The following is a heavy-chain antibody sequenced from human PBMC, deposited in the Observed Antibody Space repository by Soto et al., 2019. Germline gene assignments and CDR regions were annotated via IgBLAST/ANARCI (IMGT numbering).Heavy chain of an antibody. CDR2: IVPFFGLS. D-gene: IGHD6-6*01. Sequence: EASVKVSCKASGGTFNTYGISWVRQAPGQGLEWMGGIVPFFGLSNNAQKFQGRVTISAGESTNTAYMELSSLRSDDTAVYYCAITLAARLHYYFFDYWGQGTLVTVSS. CDR3: AITLAARLHYYFFDY. J-gene: IGHJ4*02. CDR1: GGTFNTYG. V-gene: IGHV1-69*13.